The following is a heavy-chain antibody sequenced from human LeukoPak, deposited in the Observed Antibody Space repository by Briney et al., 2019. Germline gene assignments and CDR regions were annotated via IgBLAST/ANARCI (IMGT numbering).Heavy chain of an antibody. D-gene: IGHD5-24*01. CDR3: ASGGGYNFSYGY. V-gene: IGHV3-30*04. Sequence: PGGSLRLSCAASGFTFSSYAMHWVRQAPGKGLEWVAVISYDGSNKYYADSVKGRFTISRDNSKNTLYLQMNSLRAEDTAVYYCASGGGYNFSYGYWGQGTLVTVSS. J-gene: IGHJ4*02. CDR1: GFTFSSYA. CDR2: ISYDGSNK.